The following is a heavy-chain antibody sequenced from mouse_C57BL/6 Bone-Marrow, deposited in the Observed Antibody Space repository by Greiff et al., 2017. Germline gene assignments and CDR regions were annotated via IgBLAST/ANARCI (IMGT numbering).Heavy chain of an antibody. V-gene: IGHV5-17*01. CDR3: ARPYGPWYFDV. Sequence: EVQLMESGGGLVKPGGSLKLSCAASGFTFSDYGMHWVRQAPEKGLEWVAYISSGSSTINYADTVKGQFTFSRENAKNTLFLQMTSLRSEDTAMYYCARPYGPWYFDVWGTGTTVTVSS. D-gene: IGHD1-1*01. J-gene: IGHJ1*03. CDR1: GFTFSDYG. CDR2: ISSGSSTI.